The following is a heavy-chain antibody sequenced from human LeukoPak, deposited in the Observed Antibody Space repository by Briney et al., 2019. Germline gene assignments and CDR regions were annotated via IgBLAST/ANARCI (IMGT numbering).Heavy chain of an antibody. J-gene: IGHJ4*02. CDR3: AKDDRWLQFCC. Sequence: GGSLRLSCAASGFTFSSYAMHWVRQAPGKGLEWVSGIIPSGHTTYYADSVRGRFTISRDNSRNTLYLQMNSLRAEDTAVYYCAKDDRWLQFCCWGQGTLVTVSS. CDR2: IIPSGHTT. D-gene: IGHD5-24*01. CDR1: GFTFSSYA. V-gene: IGHV3-23*01.